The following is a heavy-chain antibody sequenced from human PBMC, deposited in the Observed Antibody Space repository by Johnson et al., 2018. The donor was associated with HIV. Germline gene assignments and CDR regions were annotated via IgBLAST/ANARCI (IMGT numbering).Heavy chain of an antibody. J-gene: IGHJ3*02. Sequence: QVQLVESGGGVVQPGRSLRLSCAASGFTFSSYAMHWVRQAPGKGLEWVSVIYSGGSTYYADSVKGRFTISRDDSKSIAYLQMNSLKTEDTAVYYCTKMSRDAFDIWGQGTMVTVSS. CDR2: IYSGGST. CDR1: GFTFSSYA. CDR3: TKMSRDAFDI. V-gene: IGHV3-NL1*01.